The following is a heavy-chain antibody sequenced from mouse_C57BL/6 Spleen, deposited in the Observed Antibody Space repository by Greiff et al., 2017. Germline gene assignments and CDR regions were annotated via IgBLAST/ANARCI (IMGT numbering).Heavy chain of an antibody. CDR3: ASTTVVAPNWYFDV. V-gene: IGHV1-54*01. CDR1: GYAFTNYL. J-gene: IGHJ1*03. D-gene: IGHD1-1*01. CDR2: INPGSGGT. Sequence: QVQLQQSGAELVRPGTSVKVSCKASGYAFTNYLIEWVKQRPGQGLEWIGVINPGSGGTNYNVKFKGKATLTADKSSSTAYMQLSSLTSEDSAVYFCASTTVVAPNWYFDVWGTGTTVTVSS.